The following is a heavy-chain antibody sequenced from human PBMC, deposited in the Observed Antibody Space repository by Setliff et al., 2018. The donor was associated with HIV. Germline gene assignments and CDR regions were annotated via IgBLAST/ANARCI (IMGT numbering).Heavy chain of an antibody. CDR1: GYTFTGYY. CDR3: ARDQGIAAAGSVY. D-gene: IGHD6-13*01. J-gene: IGHJ4*02. V-gene: IGHV1-2*06. CDR2: IIPNSGGT. Sequence: ASVKVSCKASGYTFTGYYVHWVRQAPGQGLEWMGRIIPNSGGTNYAQKFQGRVTMTRDTSISTAYMELSRLRSDDTAVYYCARDQGIAAAGSVYWGQGTLVTVSS.